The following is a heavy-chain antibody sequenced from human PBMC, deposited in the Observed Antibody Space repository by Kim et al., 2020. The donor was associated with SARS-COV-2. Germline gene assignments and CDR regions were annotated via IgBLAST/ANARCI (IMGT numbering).Heavy chain of an antibody. CDR3: ARGIIVGATAVDT. D-gene: IGHD1-26*01. V-gene: IGHV3-74*01. Sequence: ADSVNGRFTVSRDNAKNTLYLQMNRLRAEDTAVYNCARGIIVGATAVDTWGQGTLVTVSS. J-gene: IGHJ4*02.